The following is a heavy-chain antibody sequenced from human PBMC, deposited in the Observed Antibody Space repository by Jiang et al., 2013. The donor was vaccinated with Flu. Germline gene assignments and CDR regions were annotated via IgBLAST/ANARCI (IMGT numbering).Heavy chain of an antibody. D-gene: IGHD6-19*01. CDR1: GGTFSSYA. Sequence: GAEVKKPGSSVKVSCKASGGTFSSYAISWVRQAPGQGLEWMGWINPNGGGTNYGQKFQGRVTMTSDTSISTAYMELSRLISDDTGVYYCARGLDRGSGFRWRDAFDIWGQGTMVTVSS. CDR2: INPNGGGT. V-gene: IGHV1-2*02. CDR3: ARGLDRGSGFRWRDAFDI. J-gene: IGHJ3*02.